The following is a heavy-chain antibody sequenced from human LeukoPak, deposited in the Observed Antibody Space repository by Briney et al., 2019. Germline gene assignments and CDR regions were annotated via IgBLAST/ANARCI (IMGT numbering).Heavy chain of an antibody. D-gene: IGHD1-26*01. CDR1: GSTFSSYA. J-gene: IGHJ6*02. CDR2: ISYDGSNK. CDR3: ARALFSGSFYGMDV. V-gene: IGHV3-30*07. Sequence: PGRSLRLSCAASGSTFSSYAMHWVRQAPGKGLEWVAVISYDGSNKYYADSVKGRFTISRDNSKNTLYLQMNSLRVEDTAVYYCARALFSGSFYGMDVWGQGTTVAVSS.